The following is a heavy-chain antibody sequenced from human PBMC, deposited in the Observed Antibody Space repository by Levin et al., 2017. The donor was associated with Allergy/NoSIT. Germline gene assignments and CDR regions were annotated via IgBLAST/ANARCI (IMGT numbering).Heavy chain of an antibody. CDR1: GYTFTGYY. D-gene: IGHD3-3*01. CDR3: ARPPAGYDLYGMDV. V-gene: IGHV1-2*02. J-gene: IGHJ6*02. CDR2: INPNSGGT. Sequence: ASVKVSCKASGYTFTGYYMHWVRQAPGQGLEWMGWINPNSGGTNYAQKFQGRVTMTRDTSISTAYMELSRLRSDDTAVYYCARPPAGYDLYGMDVWGQGTTVTVSS.